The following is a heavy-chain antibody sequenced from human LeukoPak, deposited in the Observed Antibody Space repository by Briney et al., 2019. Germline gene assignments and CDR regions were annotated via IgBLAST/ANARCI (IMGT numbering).Heavy chain of an antibody. D-gene: IGHD3-22*01. CDR2: ISCSGGST. V-gene: IGHV3-23*01. Sequence: GGSLRLSCAASGFTFSSYAMSWLRQAPGKGLEWVSGISCSGGSTYYADSVKGRFTISRDNSKNTLYLQMNSLRAEDTAVYYCAKEASSATMTDAFDIWGQGTMVTVSS. CDR3: AKEASSATMTDAFDI. J-gene: IGHJ3*02. CDR1: GFTFSSYA.